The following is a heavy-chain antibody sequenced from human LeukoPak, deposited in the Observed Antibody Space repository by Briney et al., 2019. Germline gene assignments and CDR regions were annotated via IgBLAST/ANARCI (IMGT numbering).Heavy chain of an antibody. CDR1: GFTLSSYE. CDR3: ARDPYSGNYGNYYYYYMDV. CDR2: ISSSGTYI. J-gene: IGHJ6*03. V-gene: IGHV3-48*03. Sequence: QPGGSLRLSCAASGFTLSSYEMNWVRQAPGKGLEWVSYISSSGTYIFYADSVKGRFTISRDNAKNSLYLQMNSLGPEDTAVYYCARDPYSGNYGNYYYYYMDVWGKGTTVTISS. D-gene: IGHD1-26*01.